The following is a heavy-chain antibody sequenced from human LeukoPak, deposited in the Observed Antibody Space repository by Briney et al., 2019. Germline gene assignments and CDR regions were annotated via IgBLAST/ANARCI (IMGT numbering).Heavy chain of an antibody. Sequence: HAGGSLRLSCTASGLTFSEYAMTWVRQAPGKGLEWVSTITAGGSHTYYPDYVKGRFTISRDNSKNTLYLQMNSLRVEDTAVYYCANLNVPWGQGTLVTVSP. CDR1: GLTFSEYA. V-gene: IGHV3-23*01. CDR2: ITAGGSHT. D-gene: IGHD1-1*01. CDR3: ANLNVP. J-gene: IGHJ5*02.